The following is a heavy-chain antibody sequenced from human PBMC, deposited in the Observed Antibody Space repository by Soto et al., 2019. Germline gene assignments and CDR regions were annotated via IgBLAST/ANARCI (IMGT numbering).Heavy chain of an antibody. CDR3: AGRYQLLYYYYGMDV. J-gene: IGHJ6*02. CDR2: IYTSGST. Sequence: SETLSLTCTVSGGSVSSYYWSWIRQPAGKGLEWIGRIYTSGSTNYNPSLKSRVTMSVDTSKNQFSLKLSSVTAADTAVYYCAGRYQLLYYYYGMDVWGQGTTVTSP. V-gene: IGHV4-4*07. D-gene: IGHD2-2*01. CDR1: GGSVSSYY.